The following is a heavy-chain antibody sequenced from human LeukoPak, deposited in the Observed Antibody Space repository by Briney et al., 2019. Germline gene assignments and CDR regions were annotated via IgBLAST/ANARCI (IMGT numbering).Heavy chain of an antibody. CDR3: ARVASGGDIRYSGGYRDDAFDI. J-gene: IGHJ3*02. CDR1: GFTFSRYG. Sequence: PGGSLRLSCAASGFTFSRYGMHWVRQAPGKGLEWVAVIWADGSHKYYVDSVRGRFTISRDNSENTVYLQINSLRAEDTAVYYCARVASGGDIRYSGGYRDDAFDIWGQGTMVTVSS. V-gene: IGHV3-33*01. CDR2: IWADGSHK. D-gene: IGHD3-22*01.